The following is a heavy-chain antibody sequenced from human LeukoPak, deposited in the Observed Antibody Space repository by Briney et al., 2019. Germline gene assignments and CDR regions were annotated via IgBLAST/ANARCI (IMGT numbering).Heavy chain of an antibody. CDR3: ARSLWPEDY. Sequence: PGGSLRLSCAASGFTFSSYWMSWVRQAPGKGLERVANIKQDGSEKNYVDSVKGRFTISRDNAKTSLYLQMNSPRVEDTAVYYCARSLWPEDYWGQGTLVTVSS. CDR2: IKQDGSEK. V-gene: IGHV3-7*01. D-gene: IGHD5-18*01. J-gene: IGHJ4*02. CDR1: GFTFSSYW.